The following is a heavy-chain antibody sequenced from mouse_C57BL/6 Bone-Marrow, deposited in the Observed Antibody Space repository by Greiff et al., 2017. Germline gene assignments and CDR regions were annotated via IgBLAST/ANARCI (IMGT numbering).Heavy chain of an antibody. CDR2: ISSGSSTI. CDR3: ARRRRGYAMDY. J-gene: IGHJ4*01. V-gene: IGHV5-17*01. CDR1: GFTFSDYG. Sequence: EVMLVESGGGLVKPGGSLKLSCAASGFTFSDYGMHWVRQAPEKGLEWVAYISSGSSTIYYADTVTGRFTISRDNAKNTLFLQMTRLRSEDTAMYYCARRRRGYAMDYWGQGTSVTVSS.